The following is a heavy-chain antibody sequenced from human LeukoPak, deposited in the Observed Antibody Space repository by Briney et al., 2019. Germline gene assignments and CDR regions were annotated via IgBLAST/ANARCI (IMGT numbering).Heavy chain of an antibody. CDR3: ARVDLSYYGSGSHDY. V-gene: IGHV3-11*04. CDR2: ISSSGSTI. J-gene: IGHJ4*02. Sequence: GGSLRLSCAASGFAFSDYYMSWIRQAPGKGLEWVSYISSSGSTIYYADSVKGRFTISRDNAKNSLYLQMNSLRAEDTAVYYCARVDLSYYGSGSHDYWGQGTLVTVSS. CDR1: GFAFSDYY. D-gene: IGHD3-10*01.